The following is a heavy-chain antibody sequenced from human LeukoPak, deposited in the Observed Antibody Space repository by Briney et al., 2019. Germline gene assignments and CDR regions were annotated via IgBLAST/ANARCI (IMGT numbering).Heavy chain of an antibody. CDR1: GGSISTSSYY. Sequence: SETLSLTCTVSGGSISTSSYYWGWIRQPPREGLEWIGTVHYTGSTYYKPSLKSRVTISIDTSRNQFSLNLRSVTAADTAMYHCARLQLWFRSTDYRGQGTLVTVSS. CDR2: VHYTGST. CDR3: ARLQLWFRSTDY. D-gene: IGHD5-18*01. J-gene: IGHJ4*02. V-gene: IGHV4-39*01.